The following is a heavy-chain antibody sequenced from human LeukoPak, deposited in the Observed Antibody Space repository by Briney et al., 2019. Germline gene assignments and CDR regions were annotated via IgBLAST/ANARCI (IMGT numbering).Heavy chain of an antibody. V-gene: IGHV4-61*02. J-gene: IGHJ6*03. CDR2: IYTSGST. Sequence: SETLSLTCTVSGGSISSGSYYWSWIRQPAGKGLEWIGRIYTSGSTNYNPSLKSRVTISVDTSKNQFSLKLSSVTAADTAVYYCAREEVVPAAITSYYYYMDAWGKGTTVTVSS. CDR1: GGSISSGSYY. D-gene: IGHD2-2*02. CDR3: AREEVVPAAITSYYYYMDA.